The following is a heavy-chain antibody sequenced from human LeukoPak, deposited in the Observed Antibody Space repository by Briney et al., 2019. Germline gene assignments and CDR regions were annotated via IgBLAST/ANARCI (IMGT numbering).Heavy chain of an antibody. CDR2: ISAYNGNT. D-gene: IGHD2-2*01. CDR1: GYTFTSYG. J-gene: IGHJ4*02. V-gene: IGHV1-18*01. Sequence: ASVKVSCKASGYTFTSYGISWVRQAPGQGLEWMGWISAYNGNTNYAQKLQGRVTMTTDTSTSTAYMELRSLRSDDTAVYYCAIDTATDIVVVPAAMRDYWGQGTLVTVSS. CDR3: AIDTATDIVVVPAAMRDY.